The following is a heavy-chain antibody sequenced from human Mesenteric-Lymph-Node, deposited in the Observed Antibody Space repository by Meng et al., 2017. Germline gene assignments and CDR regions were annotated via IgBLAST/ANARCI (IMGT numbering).Heavy chain of an antibody. D-gene: IGHD6-25*01. CDR2: IKQDGSEK. CDR3: ARDTAAAEGDYGMDV. J-gene: IGHJ6*02. Sequence: GGSLRLSCAASGFTFSSYWMSWVRQAPGKGLEWVANIKQDGSEKYYVDSVKGRFTISRDNSKNTVYVQMNSLRPEDTAVYYCARDTAAAEGDYGMDVWGQGNTVT. V-gene: IGHV3-7*01. CDR1: GFTFSSYW.